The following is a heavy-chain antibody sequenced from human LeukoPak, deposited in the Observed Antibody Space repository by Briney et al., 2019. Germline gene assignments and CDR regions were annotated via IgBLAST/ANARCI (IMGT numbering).Heavy chain of an antibody. J-gene: IGHJ3*01. Sequence: PGGSLRLSCAASGFTFSSYWMSWVRQAPGKGLEWVANIKQDGSEKYYVDSVKGRFTISRDNSKNALYLQMNSLRPEDTALYYCAKILGLFAFDLWGQGTLVTVSS. CDR3: AKILGLFAFDL. CDR2: IKQDGSEK. CDR1: GFTFSSYW. V-gene: IGHV3-7*01.